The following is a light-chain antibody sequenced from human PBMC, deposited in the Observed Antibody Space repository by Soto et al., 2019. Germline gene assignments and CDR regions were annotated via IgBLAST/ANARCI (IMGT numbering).Light chain of an antibody. Sequence: EIVSTQSPATLSLSPGERATLSCRASQSVSSSLAWYQQKPGQAPRLLIYDASSRATGIPARFSGSGSGTDFTLTITSLEPEDFAVYYCQQRSSWPSLTFGGGTKVDIK. J-gene: IGKJ4*01. CDR3: QQRSSWPSLT. V-gene: IGKV3-11*01. CDR2: DAS. CDR1: QSVSSS.